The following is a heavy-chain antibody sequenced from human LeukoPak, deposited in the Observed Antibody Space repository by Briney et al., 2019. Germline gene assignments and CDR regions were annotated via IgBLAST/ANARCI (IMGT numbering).Heavy chain of an antibody. V-gene: IGHV4-4*02. D-gene: IGHD3-9*01. Sequence: SETLSLTCTVSGGSISRSNWWSWVRQPPGKGLEWIGEIHDTGSTNYNPPLKSRVTMSLDKSKNQFSLNLNSVTAADTAVYYCATYYDILSGYTFDYWGRGTLVAVSS. CDR3: ATYYDILSGYTFDY. CDR2: IHDTGST. J-gene: IGHJ4*02. CDR1: GGSISRSNW.